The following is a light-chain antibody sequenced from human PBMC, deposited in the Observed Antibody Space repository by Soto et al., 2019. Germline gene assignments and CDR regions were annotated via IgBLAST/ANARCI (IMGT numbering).Light chain of an antibody. CDR2: DVV. J-gene: IGLJ1*01. CDR1: SSDIGGYNY. Sequence: QSALTQPASVSGSPGQSLTISCTGTSSDIGGYNYVSWYQQHPGKAPKLMLYDVVARPSGISSRFSGSKSGNTASLTISGLQAEDEADYYCSSYISTSTLVFGTGTKLTFL. CDR3: SSYISTSTLV. V-gene: IGLV2-14*01.